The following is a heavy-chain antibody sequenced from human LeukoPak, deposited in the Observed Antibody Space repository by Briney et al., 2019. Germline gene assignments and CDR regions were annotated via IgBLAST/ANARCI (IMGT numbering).Heavy chain of an antibody. Sequence: PGGSLRLSCAASGFTVSSNYMSWVRQAPGKGLEWVSVIYSGGSTYYADSVKGRFTISRDNSKNTLYLQMNSLRAEDTAVYYCARDYITMIVVVPHYWGQGTLVTVSS. V-gene: IGHV3-66*01. D-gene: IGHD3-22*01. J-gene: IGHJ4*02. CDR3: ARDYITMIVVVPHY. CDR2: IYSGGST. CDR1: GFTVSSNY.